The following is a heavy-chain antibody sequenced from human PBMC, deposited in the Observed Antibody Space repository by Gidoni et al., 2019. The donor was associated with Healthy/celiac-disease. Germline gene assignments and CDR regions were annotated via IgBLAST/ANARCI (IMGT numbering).Heavy chain of an antibody. J-gene: IGHJ4*02. D-gene: IGHD2-2*01. V-gene: IGHV3-73*02. CDR2: IRSKANSYAT. CDR1: GFTFSGSA. CDR3: TRPRSCSSTSCYVEL. Sequence: EVQLVESGGGLVQPGGSLKLPCAASGFTFSGSAMHWVRQASGKGLGWVGRIRSKANSYATAYAASVKGRFTISRDDSKNTAYLQMNSLKTEDTAVYYCTRPRSCSSTSCYVELWGQGTLVTVSS.